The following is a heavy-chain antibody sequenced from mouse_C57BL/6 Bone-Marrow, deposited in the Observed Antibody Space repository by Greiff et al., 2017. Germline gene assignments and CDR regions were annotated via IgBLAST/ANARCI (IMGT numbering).Heavy chain of an antibody. CDR1: GYTFTSYW. J-gene: IGHJ1*03. V-gene: IGHV1-69*01. D-gene: IGHD1-1*01. CDR2: IDPSDSYT. Sequence: VQLQQPGAELVMPGASVKLSCKASGYTFTSYWMHWVKQRPGQGLEWIGEIDPSDSYTNYNQKFKGKATLTVDKSSSTAYMQLSSLTSEDSAVYDWARAGYDYSCSCGYFDVWGTGTTVTVSS. CDR3: ARAGYDYSCSCGYFDV.